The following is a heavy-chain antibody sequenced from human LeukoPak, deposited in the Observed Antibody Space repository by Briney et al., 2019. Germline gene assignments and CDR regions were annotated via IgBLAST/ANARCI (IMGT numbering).Heavy chain of an antibody. CDR1: GFSFSNYW. CDR2: IKTDGSEK. CDR3: ATYSSLNRREFQY. D-gene: IGHD3-22*01. V-gene: IGHV3-7*01. Sequence: GGSLRLSCAASGFSFSNYWMGWVRQAPGKGLQWVANIKTDGSEKYYVDSVKGRFTISRDNAKNSLYLQMNSLRAEDTAVYYCATYSSLNRREFQYWGQGTLLTVSS. J-gene: IGHJ1*01.